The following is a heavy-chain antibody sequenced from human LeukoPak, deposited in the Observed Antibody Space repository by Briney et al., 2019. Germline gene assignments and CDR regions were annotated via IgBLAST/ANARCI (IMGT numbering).Heavy chain of an antibody. CDR2: IYYSGST. J-gene: IGHJ4*02. V-gene: IGHV4-59*01. D-gene: IGHD2-15*01. CDR1: GGSISSYY. CDR3: ARRSAGCSGGSCYSGFDY. Sequence: PSETLSLTCTVSGGSISSYYWSWIRQPPGKGLEWIGYIYYSGSTNYNPSLKSRVTISEDTSKNQFSLKLSSVTAADTAVYYCARRSAGCSGGSCYSGFDYWGQGTLVTVSS.